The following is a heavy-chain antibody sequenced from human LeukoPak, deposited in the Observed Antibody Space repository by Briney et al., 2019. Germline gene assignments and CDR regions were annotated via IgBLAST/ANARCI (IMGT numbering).Heavy chain of an antibody. CDR3: TSVVVTADDAFDI. D-gene: IGHD2-21*02. V-gene: IGHV1-46*03. J-gene: IGHJ3*02. CDR2: INPSGGST. Sequence: ASVKVSCKASGYTFTSYGISWVRQAPGQGLEWMGIINPSGGSTSYAQKFQGRVTMTRDMSTSTVYMELSSLRSEDTAVYYCTSVVVTADDAFDIWGQGTMVTVSS. CDR1: GYTFTSYG.